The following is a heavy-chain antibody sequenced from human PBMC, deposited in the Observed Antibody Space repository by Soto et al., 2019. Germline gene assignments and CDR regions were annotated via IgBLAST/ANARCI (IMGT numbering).Heavy chain of an antibody. J-gene: IGHJ4*02. Sequence: WTWIRQPPGKGLEWIGYVYNSGSTNYNPSLKSRVTISEDTSKSQFSLEVNSMTAADTAVYYCARYRREAVAGYTLDNWGQGILVTVSS. V-gene: IGHV4-59*01. D-gene: IGHD6-13*01. CDR2: VYNSGST. CDR3: ARYRREAVAGYTLDN.